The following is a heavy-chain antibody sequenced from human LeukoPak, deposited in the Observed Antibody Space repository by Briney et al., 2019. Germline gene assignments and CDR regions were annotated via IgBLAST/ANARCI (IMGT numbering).Heavy chain of an antibody. J-gene: IGHJ3*02. V-gene: IGHV4-34*01. D-gene: IGHD3-16*01. CDR2: INHSGVT. CDR1: GGSFSGYF. Sequence: SETLSLTCAVYGGSFSGYFWSWIRQPPGEGLEWIGEINHSGVTNYNPSLKSRVTISLDTSKNQFSLNLSSVTAADTAVYYCARHLYSYASKGAFDIWGQGTMVTVSA. CDR3: ARHLYSYASKGAFDI.